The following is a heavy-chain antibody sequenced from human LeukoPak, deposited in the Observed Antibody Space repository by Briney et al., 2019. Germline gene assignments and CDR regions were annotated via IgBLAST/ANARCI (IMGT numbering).Heavy chain of an antibody. J-gene: IGHJ4*02. CDR1: GFTFSSYS. Sequence: PGGSLRLSCAASGFTFSSYSMNWVRQAPGKGLEWVSSISSSSSYIYYADSVKGRFTISRDNAKNSLYLQMNSLRDEDTAVYYCARKFKQGDYFDYWGQGTLVTVSS. V-gene: IGHV3-21*01. CDR3: ARKFKQGDYFDY. CDR2: ISSSSSYI.